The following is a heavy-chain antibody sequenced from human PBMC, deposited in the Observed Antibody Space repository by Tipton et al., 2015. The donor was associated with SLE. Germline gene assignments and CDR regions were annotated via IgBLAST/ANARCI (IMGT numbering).Heavy chain of an antibody. D-gene: IGHD4-11*01. J-gene: IGHJ6*02. V-gene: IGHV4-4*02. CDR1: GGSINSYNW. CDR2: IYHSGTT. CDR3: ARGPDYSNYYFYRMDV. Sequence: TLSLTCAVSGGSINSYNWWTWVCQPPGKGLEWIGEIYHSGTTNYNPSLKSRITISLDKSNNHFSLRLSSLTAADTAVYYCARGPDYSNYYFYRMDVWGQGTTVTVSS.